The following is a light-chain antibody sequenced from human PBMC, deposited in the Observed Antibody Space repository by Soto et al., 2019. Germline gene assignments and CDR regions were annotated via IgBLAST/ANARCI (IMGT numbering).Light chain of an antibody. CDR3: AAWDDTVRSYV. Sequence: QSVLTQPPSVSGTPGQRVTISCSGSISNIGSNYVYWFQQFPGTAHKVLSNRNNQRPSGVPDRFSGSKSGTSASLAISGLRSEDEAEYYCAAWDDTVRSYVFGTGTKLTVL. J-gene: IGLJ1*01. V-gene: IGLV1-47*01. CDR2: RNN. CDR1: ISNIGSNY.